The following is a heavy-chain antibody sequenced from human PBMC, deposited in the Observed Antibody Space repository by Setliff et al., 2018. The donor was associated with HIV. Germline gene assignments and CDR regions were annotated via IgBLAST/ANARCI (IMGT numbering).Heavy chain of an antibody. CDR2: IHHSGST. CDR3: ATGPYGSGSYTKFDY. CDR1: GGSISSSSFY. Sequence: SETLSLTCTVSGGSISSSSFYWGWIRQPPGKGLEYIGNIHHSGSTHYNPSLKSRVAISVDTSKNQFSLKLSSVTAADTAVYYCATGPYGSGSYTKFDYWGQGTLVTVSS. D-gene: IGHD3-10*01. V-gene: IGHV4-39*01. J-gene: IGHJ4*02.